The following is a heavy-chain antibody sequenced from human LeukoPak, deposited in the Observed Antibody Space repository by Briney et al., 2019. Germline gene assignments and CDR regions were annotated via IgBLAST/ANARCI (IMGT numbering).Heavy chain of an antibody. Sequence: GGSLRLSCTGSGFTFSSYWRSWVRQAPGKGLEWVAVIWYDGSNKYYADSVKGRFTISRDNSKNTLYLQMNSLRAEDTAVYYCASDIVADVSNWGQGTLVTVSS. CDR2: IWYDGSNK. CDR3: ASDIVADVSN. J-gene: IGHJ4*02. V-gene: IGHV3-33*08. D-gene: IGHD5-12*01. CDR1: GFTFSSYW.